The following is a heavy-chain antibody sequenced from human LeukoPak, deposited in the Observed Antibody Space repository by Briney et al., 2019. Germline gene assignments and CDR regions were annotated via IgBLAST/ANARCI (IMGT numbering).Heavy chain of an antibody. CDR1: GGSINSYY. CDR3: ARHRGQADLDF. J-gene: IGHJ4*02. Sequence: PSETLSLTCTVSGGSINSYYWSWIRQPPGKGLEWIGYIYYSGSTSFNPSLKSRVIISADMPKNQFSLKLSSVTAADTAVYYCARHRGQADLDFWGQGTLVTVSS. V-gene: IGHV4-59*01. CDR2: IYYSGST. D-gene: IGHD3-10*01.